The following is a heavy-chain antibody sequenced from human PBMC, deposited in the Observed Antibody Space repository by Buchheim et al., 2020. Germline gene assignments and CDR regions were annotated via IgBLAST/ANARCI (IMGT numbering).Heavy chain of an antibody. J-gene: IGHJ4*02. CDR1: GGSISSGGYY. CDR2: IYYSGST. Sequence: QVQLQESGPGLAKPSQTLSLTCTVSGGSISSGGYYWSWIRRHPGKGLEWIGYIYYSGSTYYNPSLESRVTISVDTSKNQFSLKLSSVTAADTAVYYCARGDDYGEVPSLFDFWGQGTL. CDR3: ARGDDYGEVPSLFDF. D-gene: IGHD4-17*01. V-gene: IGHV4-31*03.